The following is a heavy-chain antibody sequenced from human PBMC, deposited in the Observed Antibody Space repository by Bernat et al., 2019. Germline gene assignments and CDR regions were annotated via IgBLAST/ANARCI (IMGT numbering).Heavy chain of an antibody. CDR3: ARPYGDYARGGFDF. J-gene: IGHJ4*02. D-gene: IGHD4-17*01. CDR2: ISYDGNNI. CDR1: GFTFSSYG. Sequence: QVQLVESGGGVVQPGRSLRLSCAASGFTFSSYGMHWVRQAPGKGLEWVAVISYDGNNIYYADSVKGRFTISRDNSNNTLYLHMNSLRAEDTAVYYCARPYGDYARGGFDFWGQGTLVTVSS. V-gene: IGHV3-30*03.